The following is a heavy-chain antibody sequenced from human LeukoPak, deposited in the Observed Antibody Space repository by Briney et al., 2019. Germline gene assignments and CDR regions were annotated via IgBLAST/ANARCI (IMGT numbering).Heavy chain of an antibody. CDR3: ARDNSVGDIAWWFDP. CDR2: INPSGSST. J-gene: IGHJ5*02. V-gene: IGHV1-46*01. D-gene: IGHD3-16*02. Sequence: ASVKVSCKASGYSFTSHYMHWVRQAPGQGLEWMGLINPSGSSTLYAQKFQGRVTMTRDMSTTTDYMELSSLRSEDTAVYYCARDNSVGDIAWWFDPWGQGTLVTVSA. CDR1: GYSFTSHY.